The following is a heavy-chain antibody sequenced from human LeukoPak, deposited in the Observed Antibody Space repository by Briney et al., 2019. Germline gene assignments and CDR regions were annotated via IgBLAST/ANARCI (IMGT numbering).Heavy chain of an antibody. CDR1: GYTFTGYY. CDR2: IYPNSGAT. V-gene: IGHV1-2*02. CDR3: GTLLSNGPFDP. Sequence: ASVKVSCKASGYTFTGYYMHWVRQAPGQGLEWMGWIYPNSGATKYAQKFQGRVTMTRDTSISTAYMELSRLTSDDTAVYYCGTLLSNGPFDPWGQGTLVTVSS. J-gene: IGHJ4*03.